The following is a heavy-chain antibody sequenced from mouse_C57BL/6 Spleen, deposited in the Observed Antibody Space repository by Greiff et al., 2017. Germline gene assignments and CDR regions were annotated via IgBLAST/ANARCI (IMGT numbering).Heavy chain of an antibody. CDR1: GYTFTSYW. J-gene: IGHJ1*03. V-gene: IGHV1-52*01. CDR2: IDPSDSET. CDR3: ARRLSGDWYFDV. D-gene: IGHD6-1*01. Sequence: QVQLKQPGAELVRPGSSVKLSCKASGYTFTSYWMHWVKQRPIQGLEWIGNIDPSDSETHYNQKFKDKATLTVDKSSSTAYMQLSSLTSEDSAVYYCARRLSGDWYFDVWGTGTTVTVSX.